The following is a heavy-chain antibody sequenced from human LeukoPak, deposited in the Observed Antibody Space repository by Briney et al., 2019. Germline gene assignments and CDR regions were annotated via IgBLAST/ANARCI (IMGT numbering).Heavy chain of an antibody. CDR1: GFPFDDYG. CDR2: INWDGGST. D-gene: IGHD2-8*01. Sequence: PGGSLRLSFAASGFPFDDYGMRWVRQAPGKGMEWVSGINWDGGSTGYADSVKGRFTISRDNAKNSLYLQMNSLRAEDTAFYYCARAPGVMYYYYMDVWGKGTTVTVSS. CDR3: ARAPGVMYYYYMDV. J-gene: IGHJ6*03. V-gene: IGHV3-20*03.